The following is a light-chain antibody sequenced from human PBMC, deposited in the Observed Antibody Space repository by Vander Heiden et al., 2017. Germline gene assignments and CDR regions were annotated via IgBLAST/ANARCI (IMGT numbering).Light chain of an antibody. CDR3: QAWDSSTVWV. J-gene: IGLJ3*02. V-gene: IGLV3-1*01. Sequence: SYELTQPPSVSVSPGQTASLTCSGDKLGDKYACWYQQKPGQSPVLVIYQDSKRPSGIPERFSGSNSGNTATLTISGTQAMDEADYYCQAWDSSTVWVFGGGTKLTVL. CDR1: KLGDKY. CDR2: QDS.